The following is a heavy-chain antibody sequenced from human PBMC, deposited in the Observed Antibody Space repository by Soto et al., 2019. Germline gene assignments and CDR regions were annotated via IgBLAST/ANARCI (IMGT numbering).Heavy chain of an antibody. CDR2: ISSDGNKQ. CDR3: AKERGVLDGFDI. J-gene: IGHJ3*02. Sequence: QVQLVESGGGVVQPGTSLRLSCAASGFTSSSFVINWVRQAPGKGLEWLAVISSDGNKQYYADSVKGRFTISRDNSKKMLYLQVNSLRADETAVYCCAKERGVLDGFDIWGQGTMVTVSS. D-gene: IGHD3-10*01. CDR1: GFTSSSFV. V-gene: IGHV3-30*18.